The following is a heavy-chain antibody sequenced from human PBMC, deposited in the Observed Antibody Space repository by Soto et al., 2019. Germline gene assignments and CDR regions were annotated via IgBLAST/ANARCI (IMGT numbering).Heavy chain of an antibody. CDR2: IYWNDDK. J-gene: IGHJ3*02. D-gene: IGHD1-26*01. V-gene: IGHV2-5*01. CDR3: AHRHELGSFDI. Sequence: GPTLVNPTQTLTLTCTFSGFSLSTRAVGVGWIRQPPGKALEWLALIYWNDDKRYSPSLKNRLTITKDTSKNHVVLTMTNMDPVDTATYYCAHRHELGSFDIWGQGTKVTVSS. CDR1: GFSLSTRAVG.